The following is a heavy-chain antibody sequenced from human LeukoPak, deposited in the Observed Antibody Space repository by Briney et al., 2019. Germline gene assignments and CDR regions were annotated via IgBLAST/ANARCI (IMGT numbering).Heavy chain of an antibody. CDR2: IKSKAEGEAK. V-gene: IGHV3-15*01. CDR3: ATGIVTGTSR. CDR1: RITFSNAW. J-gene: IGHJ4*02. D-gene: IGHD1-20*01. Sequence: GGSLRLSCAVSRITFSNAWPSWVRQAPGKGLEWVGRIKSKAEGEAKEYAASVKGRFTISRDDSKSRLYLQMSSLKTEDTAVYYCATGIVTGTSRWGQGTLVAVSS.